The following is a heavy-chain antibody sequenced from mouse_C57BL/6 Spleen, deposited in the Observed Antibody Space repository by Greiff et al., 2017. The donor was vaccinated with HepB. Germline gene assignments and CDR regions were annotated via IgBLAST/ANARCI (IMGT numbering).Heavy chain of an antibody. V-gene: IGHV1-69*01. Sequence: QVQLQQPGAELVMPGASVKLSCKASGYTFTSYWMHWVKQRPGQGLEWIGEIDPSDSYTNYNQKFKGKATLTVDKSSSTAYMQLSSLTSEDSAVYYCARSRLYYAMDYWGQGTSVTVSS. CDR2: IDPSDSYT. CDR1: GYTFTSYW. D-gene: IGHD2-13*01. CDR3: ARSRLYYAMDY. J-gene: IGHJ4*01.